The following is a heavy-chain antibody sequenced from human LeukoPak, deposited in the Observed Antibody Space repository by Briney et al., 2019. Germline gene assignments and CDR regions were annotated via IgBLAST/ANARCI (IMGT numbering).Heavy chain of an antibody. CDR2: IIPIFGTA. J-gene: IGHJ6*02. CDR3: AVVPGDPYYCYYGMDV. D-gene: IGHD7-27*01. CDR1: GGTFSSYA. V-gene: IGHV1-69*13. Sequence: GASVKVSCKASGGTFSSYAISWVRQAPGQGLEWMGGIIPIFGTANYAQKFQGRVTITADESTSTAYMELSSLRSEDTAVYYCAVVPGDPYYCYYGMDVWGQGTTVTVSS.